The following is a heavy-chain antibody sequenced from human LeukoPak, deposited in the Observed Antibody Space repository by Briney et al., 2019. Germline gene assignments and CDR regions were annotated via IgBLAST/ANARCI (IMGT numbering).Heavy chain of an antibody. V-gene: IGHV4-34*01. CDR3: ARGWRGVKYCYDSSGYPRPFDY. CDR2: INHSGST. Sequence: PSETLSLTCAVYGGSFSGYYWSWIRQPPGKGLEWIGEINHSGSTNYNPSLKSRVTISVDTSKNQFSLKLSSVTAADTAVYYCARGWRGVKYCYDSSGYPRPFDYWGQGTLVTVSS. J-gene: IGHJ4*02. D-gene: IGHD3-22*01. CDR1: GGSFSGYY.